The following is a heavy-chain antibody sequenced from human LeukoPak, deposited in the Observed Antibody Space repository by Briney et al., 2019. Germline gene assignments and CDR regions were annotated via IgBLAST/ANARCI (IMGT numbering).Heavy chain of an antibody. CDR3: ARGPDYYDSSGYYPSVDY. V-gene: IGHV4-38-2*02. CDR1: GDSLTGYY. CDR2: IYHSGST. J-gene: IGHJ4*02. Sequence: SETLSLTCTVSGDSLTGYYWGWIRQPPGKGLEWIGSIYHSGSTYYNPSLKSRVTISVDTSKNQFSLKLSSVTAADTAVYYCARGPDYYDSSGYYPSVDYWGQGTLVTVSS. D-gene: IGHD3-22*01.